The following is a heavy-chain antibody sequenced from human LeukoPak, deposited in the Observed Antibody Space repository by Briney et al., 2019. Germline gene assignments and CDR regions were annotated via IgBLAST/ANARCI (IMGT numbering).Heavy chain of an antibody. D-gene: IGHD3-10*01. CDR2: ISWNSGSI. Sequence: PGRSLRLSCAASGFTFDDYAMHWVRQAPGKGLEWVSGISWNSGSIGYADSVKGRFTISRDNAKNSLYLQMNSLRAEDTALYYCAKEKRGVRYGSGSYYSEYYFDYWGQGTLVTVSS. J-gene: IGHJ4*02. CDR1: GFTFDDYA. V-gene: IGHV3-9*01. CDR3: AKEKRGVRYGSGSYYSEYYFDY.